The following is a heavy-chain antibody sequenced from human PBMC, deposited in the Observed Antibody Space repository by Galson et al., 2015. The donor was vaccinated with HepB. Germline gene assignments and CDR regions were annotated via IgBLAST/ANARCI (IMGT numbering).Heavy chain of an antibody. V-gene: IGHV3-21*01. D-gene: IGHD5-24*01. Sequence: SLRPSGAASGLTFSSSSMHWSRQVPGTGVAGVSSISRSSRYIYYADSVKGRFSISRDTAKNSLYLQMNSLRAEDTAVYYCSREESGYDWEDGYNWDYWGQGTLVTVSS. CDR3: SREESGYDWEDGYNWDY. CDR2: ISRSSRYI. CDR1: GLTFSSSS. J-gene: IGHJ4*02.